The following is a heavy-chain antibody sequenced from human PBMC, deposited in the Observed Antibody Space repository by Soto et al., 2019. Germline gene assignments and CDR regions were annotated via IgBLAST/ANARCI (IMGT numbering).Heavy chain of an antibody. Sequence: QVQLQESGPGLVKPSQTLSLTCTVSGGSISSGGYYWSWIRQHPGKGLEWIGYIYYSGSTYYNPSLKSRVTISVDTSKYQCSLKLSSVTAADTAVYYCARDRTGTTKWFDPWGQGTLVTVSS. CDR1: GGSISSGGYY. CDR3: ARDRTGTTKWFDP. D-gene: IGHD1-1*01. CDR2: IYYSGST. V-gene: IGHV4-31*03. J-gene: IGHJ5*02.